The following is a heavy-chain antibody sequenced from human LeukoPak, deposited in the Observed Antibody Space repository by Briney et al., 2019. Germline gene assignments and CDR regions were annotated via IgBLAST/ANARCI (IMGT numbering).Heavy chain of an antibody. Sequence: PGGSLRLSCAASGFTFSSYGMSWVRQAPGKGLEWVSAISGSGSSTYYADSVKGRFTISRDNSKNTLYLQMNSLRAEDTAVYYCAKERSYGQVVGNDYWGQGTLVTVSS. D-gene: IGHD5-18*01. V-gene: IGHV3-23*01. CDR3: AKERSYGQVVGNDY. CDR1: GFTFSSYG. J-gene: IGHJ4*02. CDR2: ISGSGSST.